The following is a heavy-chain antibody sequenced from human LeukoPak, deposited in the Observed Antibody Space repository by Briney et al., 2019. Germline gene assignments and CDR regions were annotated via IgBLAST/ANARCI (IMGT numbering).Heavy chain of an antibody. CDR3: ARLAGIVVVPATFDF. Sequence: GESLQISCKGSGCSFTHYWFGWVRQMPGKGLEWMGIIYPGDSDTRYSPSFQGQVTISADKSISTAYLQWSSLKASDTAMYYCARLAGIVVVPATFDFWGQGTLVTVSS. CDR1: GCSFTHYW. D-gene: IGHD2-2*01. J-gene: IGHJ4*02. CDR2: IYPGDSDT. V-gene: IGHV5-51*01.